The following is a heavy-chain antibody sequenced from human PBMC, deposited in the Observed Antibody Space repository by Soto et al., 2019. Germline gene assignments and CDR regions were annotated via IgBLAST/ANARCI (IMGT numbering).Heavy chain of an antibody. CDR3: TKDGDAYDFAFDK. D-gene: IGHD3-3*01. CDR1: GFIFINYC. V-gene: IGHV3-23*01. J-gene: IGHJ3*02. CDR2: ITKTGRST. Sequence: RLSGATSGFIFINYCMNWVRQAPGKGLEWVSGITKTGRSTFIADSVRGRFTISRDNLKNIMYLQMNSLRVDDTALYYCTKDGDAYDFAFDKWGQGTMVTVSS.